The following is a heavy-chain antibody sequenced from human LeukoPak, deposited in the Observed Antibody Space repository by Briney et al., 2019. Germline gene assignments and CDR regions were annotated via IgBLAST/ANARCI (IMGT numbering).Heavy chain of an antibody. V-gene: IGHV1-69*13. J-gene: IGHJ6*04. CDR3: ARDRGVATIYGMDV. CDR2: IIPIFGTA. CDR1: VGTLSSYA. D-gene: IGHD3-3*01. Sequence: GASEKVSCKSSVGTLSSYAICWVRQAPGHGLEWGGEIIPIFGTANYTQKFQGRVTITADESTSTAYMELSSLRSEDTAVYYCARDRGVATIYGMDVWGKGTTVTVSS.